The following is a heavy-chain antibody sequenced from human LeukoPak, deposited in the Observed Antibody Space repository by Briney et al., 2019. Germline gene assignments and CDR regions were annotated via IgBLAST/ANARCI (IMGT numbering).Heavy chain of an antibody. CDR1: GFAFNNHA. D-gene: IGHD5/OR15-5a*01. J-gene: IGHJ5*02. CDR3: AKALFTVPGACVS. CDR2: ISSDGETT. Sequence: PGGSLRLSCAASGFAFNNHAMNWVRQAPGKGLEWVSGISSDGETTYYTDSVKGRFTISRDISKTTLFLQMNSLRVEDTAIYYCAKALFTVPGACVSWGQGTLVTVSS. V-gene: IGHV3-23*01.